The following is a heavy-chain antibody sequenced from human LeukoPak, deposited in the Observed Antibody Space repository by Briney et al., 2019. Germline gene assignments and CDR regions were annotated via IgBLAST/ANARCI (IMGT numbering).Heavy chain of an antibody. V-gene: IGHV3-21*01. CDR2: ISSSSSYI. CDR3: ARDRRVDYYDSSGYYNPRAVDY. Sequence: GGSLRLSCAASVFTFSSYSMNWVRQAPGKGLEWVSSISSSSSYIYYADSVKGRFTISRDNAKNSLYLQMNSLRAEDTAVYYCARDRRVDYYDSSGYYNPRAVDYWGQGTLVTVSS. J-gene: IGHJ4*02. CDR1: VFTFSSYS. D-gene: IGHD3-22*01.